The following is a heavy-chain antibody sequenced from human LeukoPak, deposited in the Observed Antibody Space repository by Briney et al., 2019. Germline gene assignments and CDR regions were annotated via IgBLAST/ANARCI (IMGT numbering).Heavy chain of an antibody. CDR3: ARQYYYDSSGYYYGYLEGYFDY. Sequence: GESLKISCKGSGYSFTSYWISWVRQMPGKGLEWMGIIYPGDSDTRYSPSFQGQVTISADKSISTAYLQWSSLKASDTAMYYCARQYYYDSSGYYYGYLEGYFDYWGQGTLVTVSS. J-gene: IGHJ4*02. CDR2: IYPGDSDT. V-gene: IGHV5-51*01. CDR1: GYSFTSYW. D-gene: IGHD3-22*01.